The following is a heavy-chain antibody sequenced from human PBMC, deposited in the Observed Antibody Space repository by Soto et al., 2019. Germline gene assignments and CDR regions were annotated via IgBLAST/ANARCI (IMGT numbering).Heavy chain of an antibody. CDR1: GYTFTDLY. D-gene: IGHD3-16*02. J-gene: IGHJ4*02. Sequence: QVQLVQSGAELKKPGASVRVSCKPSGYTFTDLYIHWVRQAPGQGLEWMGWVDPRSGDRRNTQKFQGRVTMSRDTSTSTVYMELNSLTSDATAVYYCARDNYRPLDYWGQGTLVTVSS. CDR3: ARDNYRPLDY. V-gene: IGHV1-2*02. CDR2: VDPRSGDR.